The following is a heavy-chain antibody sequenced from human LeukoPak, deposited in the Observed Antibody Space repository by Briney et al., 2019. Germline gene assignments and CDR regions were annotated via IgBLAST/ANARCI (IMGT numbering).Heavy chain of an antibody. V-gene: IGHV4-39*01. CDR1: GDSISSNSYY. CDR2: IYYSGTT. CDR3: ARPYGGNPGYFDY. D-gene: IGHD4-23*01. Sequence: RPSETLSLTCTVSGDSISSNSYYCGWIRQPPGKGLEWIGNIYYSGTTYYNPSLKSRVTISVDTSKNQFSLKLSSVTAADTAVYYCARPYGGNPGYFDYWGQGILATVSS. J-gene: IGHJ4*02.